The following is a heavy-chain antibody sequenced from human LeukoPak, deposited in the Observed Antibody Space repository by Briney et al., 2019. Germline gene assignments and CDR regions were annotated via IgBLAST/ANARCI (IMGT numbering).Heavy chain of an antibody. Sequence: SETLSLTCTVSGGSISSYYWSWIRQPPGKGLEWIGYIYYSGSTNYNPSLKSRVTISVDTSKNQFSLKLSSVTAADTAVYYCARAQRLPPSWFDPWGQGTLVTASS. CDR2: IYYSGST. J-gene: IGHJ5*02. CDR3: ARAQRLPPSWFDP. V-gene: IGHV4-59*01. CDR1: GGSISSYY.